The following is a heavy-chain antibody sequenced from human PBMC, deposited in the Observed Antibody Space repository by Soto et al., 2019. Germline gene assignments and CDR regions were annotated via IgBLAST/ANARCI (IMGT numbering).Heavy chain of an antibody. V-gene: IGHV6-1*01. J-gene: IGHJ6*02. Sequence: SHTLSLTCAISGDSVSSTSAAWDLIRQSPSRGLEWLGRTYYRSKWYYGYAVSVKSRITINPDTSKNQFSLQLNSVTPEDTAVYYCARIHSSSSSVMDVWGQGTTVTVSS. CDR3: ARIHSSSSSVMDV. CDR1: GDSVSSTSAA. CDR2: TYYRSKWYY. D-gene: IGHD6-6*01.